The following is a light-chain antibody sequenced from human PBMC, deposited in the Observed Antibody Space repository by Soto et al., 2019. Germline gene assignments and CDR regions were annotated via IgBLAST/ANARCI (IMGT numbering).Light chain of an antibody. CDR2: DAS. CDR3: QQRSIWPLT. Sequence: EILLTQSPATLSVSPGDRVTLSCRASHSVTTHLAWFQQKPGQAPRLLIYDASSRAAGIPPRFSGSGSGTDFTLTISGLEPEDFAVYYCQQRSIWPLTFGGGTKVDIK. CDR1: HSVTTH. V-gene: IGKV3-11*01. J-gene: IGKJ4*01.